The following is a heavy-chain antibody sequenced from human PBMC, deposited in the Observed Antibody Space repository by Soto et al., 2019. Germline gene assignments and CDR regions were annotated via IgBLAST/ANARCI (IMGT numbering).Heavy chain of an antibody. J-gene: IGHJ5*02. CDR3: AKPRGGSSWYPHNWFDP. CDR1: GGSISSSSYY. Sequence: PSETLSLTCTVSGGSISSSSYYWGWIRQPPGKGLEWIGSIYYSGSTYYNPSLKSRVTISVDTSKNQFSLKLSSVTAADTAVYYCAKPRGGSSWYPHNWFDPWGQGTLVTVSS. D-gene: IGHD6-13*01. V-gene: IGHV4-39*01. CDR2: IYYSGST.